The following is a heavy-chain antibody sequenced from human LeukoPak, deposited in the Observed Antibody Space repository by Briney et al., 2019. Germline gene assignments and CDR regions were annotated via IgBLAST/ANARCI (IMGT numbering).Heavy chain of an antibody. J-gene: IGHJ4*02. V-gene: IGHV3-64*01. CDR3: ARGATKFDY. CDR2: ISSNGGST. D-gene: IGHD1-26*01. CDR1: GFTFSSYA. Sequence: PGGSLRLSCAASGFTFSSYAMHWVRQAPGKGLEYVSAISSNGGSTYYANSVKGRFTISRDNSKNTLYLQMNSLRAEDTAVYYCARGATKFDYWGQGTLVTVSS.